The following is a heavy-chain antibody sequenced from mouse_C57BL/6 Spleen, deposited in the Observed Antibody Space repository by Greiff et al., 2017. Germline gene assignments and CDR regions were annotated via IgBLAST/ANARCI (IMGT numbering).Heavy chain of an antibody. V-gene: IGHV5-6*01. Sequence: EVQLVESGGDLVKPGGSLKLSCAASGFTFSSYGMSWVRQTPDKRLEWVATISSGGSYTYYPDSVKGRFTISRDNAKNTLYLQMSSLKSEDTAMYDCARLYYYGSSHYYAMDYWGQGTSVTVSS. CDR3: ARLYYYGSSHYYAMDY. J-gene: IGHJ4*01. CDR1: GFTFSSYG. CDR2: ISSGGSYT. D-gene: IGHD1-1*01.